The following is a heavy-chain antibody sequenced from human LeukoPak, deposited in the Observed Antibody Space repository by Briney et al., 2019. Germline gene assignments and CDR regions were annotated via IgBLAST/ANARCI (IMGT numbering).Heavy chain of an antibody. J-gene: IGHJ6*02. CDR3: AKGRGSGSSPWDV. CDR1: GFTFSSYA. V-gene: IGHV3-23*01. CDR2: ISGSGGNT. D-gene: IGHD3-10*01. Sequence: GGSLRLSCAASGFTFSSYAMNWVRQAPGKGLEWVSGISGSGGNTYYTDSVKGRFTISRDNSKNTLYLQMNSLRAEDTAVYYCAKGRGSGSSPWDVWGQGTTVTVYS.